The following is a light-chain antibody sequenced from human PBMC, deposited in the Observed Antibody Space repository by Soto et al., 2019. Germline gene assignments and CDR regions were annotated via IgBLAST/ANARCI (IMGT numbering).Light chain of an antibody. J-gene: IGLJ1*01. Sequence: QSVLTQPASVSGSPGQSITISCTGTSSDVGGYNYVSWYQQHPGKAPKLMIFDVTYRPSGVSNRFSGSKSANAASLTISGLQAEDEADYYCSSHTSGSTRVFGSGTKVTVL. CDR3: SSHTSGSTRV. V-gene: IGLV2-14*01. CDR2: DVT. CDR1: SSDVGGYNY.